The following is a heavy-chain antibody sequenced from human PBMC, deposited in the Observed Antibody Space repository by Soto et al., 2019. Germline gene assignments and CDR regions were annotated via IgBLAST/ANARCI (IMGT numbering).Heavy chain of an antibody. J-gene: IGHJ4*02. CDR1: GFTFSSYA. D-gene: IGHD5-12*01. V-gene: IGHV3-23*04. CDR3: AKASRDYDWIFDY. CDR2: LSAGGGTT. Sequence: VQLVESGGDLVQPGRSLRLSCGASGFTFSSYAMSWVRQAPGKGLEWVSALSAGGGTTYYADSVKGRFTISRDSSKNTLYLQMNSLRAEDTAVYYCAKASRDYDWIFDYWGQGILVTVSS.